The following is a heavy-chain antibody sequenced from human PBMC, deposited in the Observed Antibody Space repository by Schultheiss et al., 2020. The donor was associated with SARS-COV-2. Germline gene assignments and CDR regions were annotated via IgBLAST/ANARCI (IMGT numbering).Heavy chain of an antibody. CDR1: GGSVSSGSYY. Sequence: SETLSLTCTVSGGSVSSGSYYWSWIRQPPGKGLEWIGNIFYSGSTYYNPSLKSRVTISADTSKNQFSLRLSSVTATDTAVYYCVSTSDIVVAVATTWGQGTLVTVSS. CDR2: IFYSGST. J-gene: IGHJ1*01. D-gene: IGHD2-15*01. CDR3: VSTSDIVVAVATT. V-gene: IGHV4-39*01.